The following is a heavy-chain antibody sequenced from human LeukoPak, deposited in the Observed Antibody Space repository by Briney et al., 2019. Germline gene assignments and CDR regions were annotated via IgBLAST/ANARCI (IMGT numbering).Heavy chain of an antibody. D-gene: IGHD2-8*01. CDR2: ISAYNGDT. J-gene: IGHJ4*02. Sequence: WASVKVSCKSSGYTFTRYGITWVRQAPGQGLEWMGWISAYNGDTSCTQNLQGRLTMTADTSTTTAYMELRSLRSDDTAVYYCVRDNDFDYWGQGTLVTVSS. V-gene: IGHV1-18*01. CDR3: VRDNDFDY. CDR1: GYTFTRYG.